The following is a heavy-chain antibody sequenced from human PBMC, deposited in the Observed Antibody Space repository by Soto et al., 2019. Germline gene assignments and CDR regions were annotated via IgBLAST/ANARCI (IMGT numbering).Heavy chain of an antibody. V-gene: IGHV4-61*01. CDR2: IYDVGT. D-gene: IGHD3-22*01. J-gene: IGHJ4*02. CDR3: ARDTNDSSGYYGY. CDR1: GGSVRTGRYY. Sequence: LTCTVSGGSVRTGRYYWSWVRQPPGKGLEWIGYIYDVGTNYNPSLKSRVTISLDTPKNQFSLKLNSVTAADTAVYYCARDTNDSSGYYGYWGQGTLVAVSS.